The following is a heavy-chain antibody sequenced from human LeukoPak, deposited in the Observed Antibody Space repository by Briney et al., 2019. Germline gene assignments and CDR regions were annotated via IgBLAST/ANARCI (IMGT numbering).Heavy chain of an antibody. Sequence: GGSLRLSCAASGFTFSSYWMSWVRQAPGKGLEWVANIKQDGSEKYYVDSVKGRFTISRDNAKNSLYLQMNSLRAEDTAVYYCAREPLHCDSSGYYYAYFDYWGQGTLVTVSS. J-gene: IGHJ4*02. CDR2: IKQDGSEK. V-gene: IGHV3-7*01. CDR3: AREPLHCDSSGYYYAYFDY. D-gene: IGHD3-22*01. CDR1: GFTFSSYW.